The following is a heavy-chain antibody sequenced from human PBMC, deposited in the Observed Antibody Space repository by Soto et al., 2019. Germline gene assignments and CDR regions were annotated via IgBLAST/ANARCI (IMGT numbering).Heavy chain of an antibody. D-gene: IGHD4-17*01. CDR2: ISGSGDKT. J-gene: IGHJ6*02. CDR3: AKILSTVTSYYYGMDA. Sequence: PGGSLRLSCAASGFSFSTYPMVWVRQAPRKRLEAFSSISGSGDKTYYKDSVRGRFTISRDNSRNTVDLQMSSLRPEDTAVYYCAKILSTVTSYYYGMDAWGQGTTVTVSS. V-gene: IGHV3-23*01. CDR1: GFSFSTYP.